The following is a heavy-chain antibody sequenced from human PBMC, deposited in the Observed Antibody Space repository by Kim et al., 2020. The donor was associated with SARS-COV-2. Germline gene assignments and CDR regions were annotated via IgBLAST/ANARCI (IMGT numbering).Heavy chain of an antibody. CDR3: ARDGGTCSGGSCYET. D-gene: IGHD2-15*01. V-gene: IGHV4-59*01. Sequence: PTLKSRLTISVDTSKNQFSLKLSSVTAADTAVYYCARDGGTCSGGSCYETWGQGTLVTVSS. J-gene: IGHJ5*02.